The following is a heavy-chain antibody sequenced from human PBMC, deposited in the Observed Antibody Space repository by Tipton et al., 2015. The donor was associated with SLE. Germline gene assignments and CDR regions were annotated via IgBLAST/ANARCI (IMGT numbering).Heavy chain of an antibody. V-gene: IGHV4-31*03. J-gene: IGHJ6*02. CDR2: IYYSGST. D-gene: IGHD1-26*01. CDR1: GGSISSGGYY. CDR3: ARGATVGATTFYGMDV. Sequence: TLSLTCTVSGGSISSGGYYWSWIRQHPGKGLEWIGYIYYSGSTHYNPSLKSRVTISVDTSKNQFSLKLSSVTAADTAVYYCARGATVGATTFYGMDVWGQGTTVTVSS.